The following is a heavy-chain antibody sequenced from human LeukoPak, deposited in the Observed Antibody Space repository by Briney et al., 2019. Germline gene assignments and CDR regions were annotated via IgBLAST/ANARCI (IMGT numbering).Heavy chain of an antibody. D-gene: IGHD3-22*01. V-gene: IGHV1-8*01. CDR3: ARGTGSSGYNFDY. CDR2: MNPNSGNT. J-gene: IGHJ4*02. CDR1: GYTFTSYN. Sequence: ASVKVSCKASGYTFTSYNINWVRQATGQGLEWMGWMNPNSGNTGYAQKFQGRVTMTRNTSISTAYMELSSLRSEDTAVYYRARGTGSSGYNFDYWGQGALVTVSS.